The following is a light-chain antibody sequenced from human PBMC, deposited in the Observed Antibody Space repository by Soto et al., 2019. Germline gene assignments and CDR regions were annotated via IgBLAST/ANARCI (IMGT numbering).Light chain of an antibody. CDR1: QSVSSSY. CDR2: GAS. Sequence: EIVLTQSPATLSLSPGERATLSCSASQSVSSSYLAWYQQKPGQAPRLLIYGASSRATGIPDRFSGSGSGTDFTLTISSLEPEDFAVYYCHQYNGWPRTFGQGTKVDNK. CDR3: HQYNGWPRT. V-gene: IGKV3-20*01. J-gene: IGKJ1*01.